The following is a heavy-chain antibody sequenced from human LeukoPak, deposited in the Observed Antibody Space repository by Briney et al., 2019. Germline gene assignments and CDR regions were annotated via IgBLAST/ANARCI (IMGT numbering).Heavy chain of an antibody. CDR1: GFTFSNYA. CDR3: AKDPGGSQST. CDR2: ISGSGVTT. J-gene: IGHJ5*02. Sequence: GGSLRLSCAASGFTFSNYAMSWVRQAPGKGLEWVSAISGSGVTTYYADSVKGRFTISRDNSKNTLYLQMNSLRAEDTAVYYCAKDPGGSQSTWGQGTLVTVSS. D-gene: IGHD1-26*01. V-gene: IGHV3-23*01.